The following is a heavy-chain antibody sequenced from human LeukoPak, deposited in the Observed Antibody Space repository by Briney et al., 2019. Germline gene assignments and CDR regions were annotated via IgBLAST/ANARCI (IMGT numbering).Heavy chain of an antibody. CDR3: AREEALVVPTPLDY. D-gene: IGHD2-2*01. J-gene: IGHJ4*02. V-gene: IGHV3-11*01. CDR2: ISSSGSTI. CDR1: GFTFSDYY. Sequence: GGSLRLSCAASGFTFSDYYMSWIRQAPGKGLEWVSYISSSGSTIYYADSVKGRFTISRDNAKNSLYLQMNSLRAEDTAVYYCAREEALVVPTPLDYWGQGTLVTVSS.